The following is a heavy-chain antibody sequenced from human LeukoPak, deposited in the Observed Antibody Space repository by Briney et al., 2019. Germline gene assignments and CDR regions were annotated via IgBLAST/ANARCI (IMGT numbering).Heavy chain of an antibody. CDR2: INHSGRN. J-gene: IGHJ4*02. Sequence: PSETLSLTCAVYGGSFSGYYWSWIRQPPGKGLEWIGEINHSGRNNFNPSLKSRVTISVDTSKNQFSLKLSSVTAADTAVYYCARATGTKVPPGYWGQGTLVTVSS. D-gene: IGHD1-7*01. V-gene: IGHV4-34*01. CDR1: GGSFSGYY. CDR3: ARATGTKVPPGY.